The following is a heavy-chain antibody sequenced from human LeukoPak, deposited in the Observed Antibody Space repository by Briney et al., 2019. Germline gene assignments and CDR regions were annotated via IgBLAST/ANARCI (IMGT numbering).Heavy chain of an antibody. J-gene: IGHJ4*02. V-gene: IGHV6-1*01. CDR2: THYRSKWYN. CDR1: GDSVSSNSAA. CDR3: ARVFRSGFDS. D-gene: IGHD1-14*01. Sequence: SQTLSLTYAISGDSVSSNSAAWNWIRQSPSRGLEWLGRTHYRSKWYNDYAVSVKSRIIINPDTSKNHFSLQLKSVTPEDTAVYYCARVFRSGFDSWGQGTLVTVSS.